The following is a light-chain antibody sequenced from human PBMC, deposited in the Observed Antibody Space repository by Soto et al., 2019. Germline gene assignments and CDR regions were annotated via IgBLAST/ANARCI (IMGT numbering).Light chain of an antibody. J-gene: IGLJ3*02. CDR3: QSYDSSVSGRV. CDR2: ANT. Sequence: QSVLTQSPSVSGAPGQRVTISCTGTSSNIGAGFDVHWYQQLPGAAPKLLIYANTNRPSGVPDRISASKSGTSASLAITGLQVEDEADYYCQSYDSSVSGRVFGGGTKVTVL. V-gene: IGLV1-40*01. CDR1: SSNIGAGFD.